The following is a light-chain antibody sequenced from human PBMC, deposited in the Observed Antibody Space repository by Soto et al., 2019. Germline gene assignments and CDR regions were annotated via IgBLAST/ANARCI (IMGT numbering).Light chain of an antibody. J-gene: IGLJ2*01. CDR2: DVS. V-gene: IGLV2-14*01. CDR3: SSYTSSSSYVV. CDR1: SRDVGGYNY. Sequence: QSALTQPASVSGSPGQSITISCTGTSRDVGGYNYVSWYQQHPGKAPKLMIYDVSNRPSGVSNRFSGSKSGNTASLTISGLQAEYEADYYCSSYTSSSSYVVFGGGTQLTVL.